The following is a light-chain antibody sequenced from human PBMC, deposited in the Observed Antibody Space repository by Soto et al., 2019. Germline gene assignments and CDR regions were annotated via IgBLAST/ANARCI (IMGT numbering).Light chain of an antibody. CDR1: SSDVGSYRF. CDR2: EVS. J-gene: IGLJ2*01. CDR3: SSYAGNNNVI. Sequence: QSVLTQPPSASGSPGQSVTISCTGTSSDVGSYRFVSWYQQHPGKAPKLLIYEVSKRPSGVPDRFSASTSGNTASLTVSGLQADYEADYYCSSYAGNNNVIFGGGTKVTVL. V-gene: IGLV2-8*01.